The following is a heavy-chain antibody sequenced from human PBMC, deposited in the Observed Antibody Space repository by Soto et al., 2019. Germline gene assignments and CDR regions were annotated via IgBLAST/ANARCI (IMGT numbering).Heavy chain of an antibody. CDR2: IVVGSGNT. V-gene: IGHV1-58*02. Sequence: SVKVSCKTSGFTFSSSAMQWVRQARGQRLEWIGWIVVGSGNTNYAQKFQERVTITRDMSTSTAYMELSSLRSEDTAVYYCARDGNYGDSSGFDYWGQGTLVTXSS. CDR3: ARDGNYGDSSGFDY. D-gene: IGHD4-17*01. J-gene: IGHJ4*02. CDR1: GFTFSSSA.